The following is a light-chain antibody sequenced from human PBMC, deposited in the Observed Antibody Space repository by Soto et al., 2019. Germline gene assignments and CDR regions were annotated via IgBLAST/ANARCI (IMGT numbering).Light chain of an antibody. J-gene: IGKJ4*01. CDR1: QGISSD. CDR2: AAS. Sequence: DIQLTQSPSFLSASVGDRVTITCRASQGISSDLAWYQQKPGKAPNLLIYAASTLQSGVPSRFSGIGSGTEFTITISRLQPEDFATYYFQQPNSYPRTFVGGTKGEIK. V-gene: IGKV1-9*01. CDR3: QQPNSYPRT.